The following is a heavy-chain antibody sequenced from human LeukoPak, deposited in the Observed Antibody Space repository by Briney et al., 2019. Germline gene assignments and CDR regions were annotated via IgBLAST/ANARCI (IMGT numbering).Heavy chain of an antibody. CDR2: INSDGSEG. CDR1: GFTFSGFW. Sequence: GGSLRLSCAVSGFTFSGFWMSWSRQAPGKGLEWVASINSDGSEGYYADVVKGRFTISRDNAKNSLYLQINSLRAEDTAVYYCAREGDTAMVLGAFDIWGQGTMVTVSS. CDR3: AREGDTAMVLGAFDI. D-gene: IGHD5-18*01. J-gene: IGHJ3*02. V-gene: IGHV3-7*03.